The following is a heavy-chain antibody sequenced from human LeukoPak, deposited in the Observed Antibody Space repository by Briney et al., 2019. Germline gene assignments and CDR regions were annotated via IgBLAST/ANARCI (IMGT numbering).Heavy chain of an antibody. CDR2: IHHSGAT. CDR3: ARDGHYFESGGYFRCIDF. CDR1: GGSISTENW. Sequence: SETLSLTCAVSGGSISTENWWSWVRQPPGKGLEWIGEIHHSGATNYNSSLKSRVTISIDKSKNQFFLKLNSVTAADTAVYYCARDGHYFESGGYFRCIDFWGQGTLVTVSS. V-gene: IGHV4-4*02. J-gene: IGHJ4*02. D-gene: IGHD3-22*01.